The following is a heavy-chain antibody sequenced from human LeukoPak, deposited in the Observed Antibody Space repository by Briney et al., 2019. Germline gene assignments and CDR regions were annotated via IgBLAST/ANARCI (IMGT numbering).Heavy chain of an antibody. J-gene: IGHJ4*02. Sequence: SETLSLTCTVSGGSISSSCYYWGWIRQPPGKGLEWIGSIYYSGSTYYNPSLKSRVTISVDTSKNQFSLKLSSVTAADTAVYYCARLRVQNYGGNWGFDYWGQGTLVTVSS. CDR3: ARLRVQNYGGNWGFDY. V-gene: IGHV4-39*07. CDR1: GGSISSSCYY. CDR2: IYYSGST. D-gene: IGHD4-23*01.